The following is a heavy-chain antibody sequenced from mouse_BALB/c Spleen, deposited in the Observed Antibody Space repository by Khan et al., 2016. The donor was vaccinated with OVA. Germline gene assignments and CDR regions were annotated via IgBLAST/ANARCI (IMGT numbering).Heavy chain of an antibody. CDR2: IWGDGST. V-gene: IGHV2-3*01. D-gene: IGHD1-3*01. CDR1: GFSLTSYG. Sequence: QMQLEESGPGLVAPSQSLSITCTVSGFSLTSYGVNWVRQPPGKGLEWLGVIWGDGSTNYHSALTSRLSISKDNSKSQVFLKLNSLQTDETAMYYCAKWVNSYYAMDYWGQGTSVTVSS. J-gene: IGHJ4*01. CDR3: AKWVNSYYAMDY.